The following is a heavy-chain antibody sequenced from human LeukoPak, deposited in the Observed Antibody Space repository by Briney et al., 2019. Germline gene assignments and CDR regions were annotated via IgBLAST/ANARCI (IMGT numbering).Heavy chain of an antibody. CDR2: IYYSGST. Sequence: PSETLSLTCNVSGVSISSTTYYWGWVRQPPGRGLEWIGNIYYSGSTYYNLSLKRRVTISLDTSKKQFSLTLSSVTAADTAVYYCARVTNSLAFDVWGQGTMVTVSS. CDR1: GVSISSTTYY. D-gene: IGHD2-8*01. V-gene: IGHV4-39*07. J-gene: IGHJ3*01. CDR3: ARVTNSLAFDV.